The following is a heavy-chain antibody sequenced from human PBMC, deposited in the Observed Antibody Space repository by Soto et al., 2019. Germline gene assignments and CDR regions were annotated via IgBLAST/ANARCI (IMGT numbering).Heavy chain of an antibody. CDR3: ARPFLWSGYFPAFRDGMDV. D-gene: IGHD3-3*01. J-gene: IGHJ6*02. CDR1: GGSIGSFY. CDR2: IYYSGSTT. Sequence: SETLSLTCTVSGGSIGSFYWSWIRQFPGKGLEWIGYIYYSGSTTNYNPSLKSRATLSVDTSKNQFSLKLSSMTAADTAAYYCARPFLWSGYFPAFRDGMDVWGPGTPVSVSS. V-gene: IGHV4-59*01.